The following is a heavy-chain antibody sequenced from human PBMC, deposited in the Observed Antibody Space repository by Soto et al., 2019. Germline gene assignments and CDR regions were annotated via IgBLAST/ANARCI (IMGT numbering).Heavy chain of an antibody. CDR1: GGSISSSRW. CDR3: ASRDPYGDYAHAFDV. V-gene: IGHV4-4*02. Sequence: RSLTCAVSGGSISSSRWWNWVRQPPGKGLEWIGDIYQSGYANYVPSLKSRLTISVDRSKSQISLTLRSVTAADTAIYYCASRDPYGDYAHAFDVWGRGTMVTVSS. D-gene: IGHD4-17*01. J-gene: IGHJ3*01. CDR2: IYQSGYA.